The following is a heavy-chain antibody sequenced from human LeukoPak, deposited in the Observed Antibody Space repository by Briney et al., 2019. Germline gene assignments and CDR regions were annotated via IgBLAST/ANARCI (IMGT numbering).Heavy chain of an antibody. V-gene: IGHV2-70*11. D-gene: IGHD3-22*01. J-gene: IGHJ4*02. CDR2: IDWDDDK. CDR3: AKVLGSSDYYWDY. CDR1: GVLLSTSGLC. Sequence: ESGPTLANPAPTLTLTCSFSGVLLSTSGLCVSWIRQPPGKALESLARIDWDDDKYYSTSLKTRLAISKDTSKNQLVLTMTNMEPVDTAAYYCAKVLGSSDYYWDYWGQGTLVTVSS.